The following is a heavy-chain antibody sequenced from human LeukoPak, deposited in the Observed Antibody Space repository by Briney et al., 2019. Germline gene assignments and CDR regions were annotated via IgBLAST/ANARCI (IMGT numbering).Heavy chain of an antibody. V-gene: IGHV3-30-3*01. CDR2: ISYDGSNK. CDR3: ARVTMVRGVIYFDY. CDR1: GFTFSSYA. Sequence: SGGSLRLSCAASGFTFSSYAMHWVRQAPGKGLEWVAVISYDGSNKYYADSVKGRFTISRDNSKNTLYLQMNSLRAEDTAVYYCARVTMVRGVIYFDYWGQGTLVTVFS. J-gene: IGHJ4*02. D-gene: IGHD3-10*01.